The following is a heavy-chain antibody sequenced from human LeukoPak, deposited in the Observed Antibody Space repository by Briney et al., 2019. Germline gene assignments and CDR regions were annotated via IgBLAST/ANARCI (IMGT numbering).Heavy chain of an antibody. V-gene: IGHV3-21*01. CDR1: GFTFSSYS. Sequence: GGSLRLSCAASGFTFSSYSMNLVRQAPGKGLGWVSSISSSSSYIYYADSVKGRFTISRDNAKNSLYLQMNSLRAEDTAVYYCAREREGHFDYWGQGTLVTVSS. CDR2: ISSSSSYI. D-gene: IGHD1-26*01. CDR3: AREREGHFDY. J-gene: IGHJ4*02.